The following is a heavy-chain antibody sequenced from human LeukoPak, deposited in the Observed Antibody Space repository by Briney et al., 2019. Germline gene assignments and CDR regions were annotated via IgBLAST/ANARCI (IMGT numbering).Heavy chain of an antibody. Sequence: GGSLRLSCAASGFTFSSYGMHWVRQAPGKGLEWVAFIRYDGSNKYYADSVKGRFTISRGNSKNTLYLQMNSLRAEDTAVYYCAKDDGGAYLDGMDVWGQGTTVTVSS. D-gene: IGHD2-21*01. CDR2: IRYDGSNK. J-gene: IGHJ6*02. CDR1: GFTFSSYG. CDR3: AKDDGGAYLDGMDV. V-gene: IGHV3-30*02.